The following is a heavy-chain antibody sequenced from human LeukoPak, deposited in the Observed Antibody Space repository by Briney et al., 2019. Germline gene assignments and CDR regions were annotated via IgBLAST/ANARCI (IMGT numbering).Heavy chain of an antibody. V-gene: IGHV3-23*01. Sequence: GGSLRLSCAASGFTFSGYGMTWVRQAPGKGLEWVTTISSSGGSTYYADSVKGRFSISRDNSKNTLYLQMNSLRAEDTAVYSCAKSSSPYNWFDPWGQGTLVTVSS. CDR2: ISSSGGST. CDR3: AKSSSPYNWFDP. J-gene: IGHJ5*02. CDR1: GFTFSGYG. D-gene: IGHD6-6*01.